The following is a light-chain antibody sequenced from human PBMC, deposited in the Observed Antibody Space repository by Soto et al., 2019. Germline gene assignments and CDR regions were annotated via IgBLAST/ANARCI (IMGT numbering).Light chain of an antibody. J-gene: IGKJ4*01. CDR1: QSINNW. CDR3: QQYDNYPLT. CDR2: DVS. Sequence: DSQMTQSPSPLSASVGDRVSITFRASQSINNWLAWYQQKPGKAPKFLIYDVSRLESGVPSRFSGSASGTEFTLTISSLQPDDFATYYCQQYDNYPLTFGGGTKVDIK. V-gene: IGKV1-5*01.